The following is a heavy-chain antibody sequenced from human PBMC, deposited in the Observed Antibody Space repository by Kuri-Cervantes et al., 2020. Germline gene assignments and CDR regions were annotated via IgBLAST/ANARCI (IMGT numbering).Heavy chain of an antibody. V-gene: IGHV1-18*01. CDR2: ISAYNGDT. Sequence: ASVKVSCKASGGTFSSYAISWVRQAPGQGLEWMGWISAYNGDTNYAQKLQGRVTMTTDTSTSTAYMELRSLRSDDTAVYYCARGYSGYDYYYYCMDVWGKGTTVTVSS. CDR3: ARGYSGYDYYYYCMDV. D-gene: IGHD5-12*01. CDR1: GGTFSSYA. J-gene: IGHJ6*03.